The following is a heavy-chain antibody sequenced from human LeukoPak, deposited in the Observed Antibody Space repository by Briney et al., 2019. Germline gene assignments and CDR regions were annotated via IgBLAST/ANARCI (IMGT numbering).Heavy chain of an antibody. J-gene: IGHJ4*02. D-gene: IGHD6-13*01. V-gene: IGHV4-39*01. CDR1: GDSIGNSNYY. Sequence: SETLSLTCTVSGDSIGNSNYYWAWVRQPPGKGLEWLGSIFYSGSTYYNPSLKSRVTISVDTSKNQFSLNLHSVTAADTATYYRARRGITYSSSFFAYWGQGTLVTVSS. CDR2: IFYSGST. CDR3: ARRGITYSSSFFAY.